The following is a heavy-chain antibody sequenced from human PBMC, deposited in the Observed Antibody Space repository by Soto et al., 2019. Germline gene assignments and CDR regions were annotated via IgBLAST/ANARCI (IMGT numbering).Heavy chain of an antibody. CDR3: ARDLPYDYVFDP. Sequence: PSETLSLTCTVSGGSISSYYWSWIRQPPGKGLEWIGYIYYSGSTNYNPSLKSRVTISVDTSKNQFSLKLSSVTAADTAVYYCARDLPYDYVFDPWAQGTLVTVSS. J-gene: IGHJ5*02. V-gene: IGHV4-59*01. D-gene: IGHD3-16*01. CDR1: GGSISSYY. CDR2: IYYSGST.